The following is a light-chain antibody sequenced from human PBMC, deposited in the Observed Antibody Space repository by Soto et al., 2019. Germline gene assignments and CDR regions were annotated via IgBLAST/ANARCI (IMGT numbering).Light chain of an antibody. V-gene: IGLV2-14*01. CDR1: SSDVSGYNY. CDR3: AAWDDSLNVYV. Sequence: QSALTQPASVSGSPGQSITISCTGTSSDVSGYNYVSWYQQHPGKAPKLMIYEVGNRPSGVSNRFSGSKSGTSASLAISGLQSEDEADYYCAAWDDSLNVYVFGTGTKVTVL. CDR2: EVG. J-gene: IGLJ1*01.